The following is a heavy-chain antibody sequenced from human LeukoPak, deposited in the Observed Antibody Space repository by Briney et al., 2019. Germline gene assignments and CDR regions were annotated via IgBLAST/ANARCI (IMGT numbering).Heavy chain of an antibody. CDR2: IKQDGSEK. D-gene: IGHD2-2*01. CDR3: ARECSSTSCLDAFDI. J-gene: IGHJ3*02. V-gene: IGHV3-7*01. Sequence: GGSLRLSCAASGFTFSNAWMSWVRQAPGKGLEWVANIKQDGSEKYYVDSVKGRFTISRDNAKNSLYLQMNSLRAEDTAVYYCARECSSTSCLDAFDIWGQGTMVTVSS. CDR1: GFTFSNAW.